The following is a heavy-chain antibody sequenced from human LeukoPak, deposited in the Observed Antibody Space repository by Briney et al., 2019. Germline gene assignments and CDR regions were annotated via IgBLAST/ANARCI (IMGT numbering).Heavy chain of an antibody. J-gene: IGHJ4*02. V-gene: IGHV5-10-1*01. CDR3: ATGITMVRGVIGY. Sequence: GASLRISCKGSGYRFTSYWISWVRQMPGKGLEWMGRIDPSDSYTNYSPSFQGHVTISADKSISTAYLQWSSLKASDTAMYYCATGITMVRGVIGYWGQGTLVTVSS. D-gene: IGHD3-10*01. CDR1: GYRFTSYW. CDR2: IDPSDSYT.